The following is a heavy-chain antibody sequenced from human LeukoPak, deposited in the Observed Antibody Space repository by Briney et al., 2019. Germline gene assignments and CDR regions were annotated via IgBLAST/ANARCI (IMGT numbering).Heavy chain of an antibody. V-gene: IGHV3-48*04. J-gene: IGHJ5*02. CDR3: ARAISSGFANWFDP. Sequence: GGSLRLSCAASGFTFSSYSMNWVRQAPGKGLEWVSYISSSSSTIYYADSVKGRFTISRDNAKNSLYLQMNSLRAEDTAVYYCARAISSGFANWFDPWGQGTLVTVSS. CDR2: ISSSSSTI. CDR1: GFTFSSYS. D-gene: IGHD6-19*01.